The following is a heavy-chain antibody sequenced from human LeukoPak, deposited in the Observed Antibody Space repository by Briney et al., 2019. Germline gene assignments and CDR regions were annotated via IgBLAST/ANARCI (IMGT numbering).Heavy chain of an antibody. J-gene: IGHJ4*02. Sequence: ASVKVSCKASGYTFTSYYMHWVRQAPGQGLEWMGIINPSGGSTSYAQKFQGRVTITADKSTSTAYMELSSLRSEDTAVYYCARDRPGTMPFDYWGQGTLVTVSS. V-gene: IGHV1-46*01. CDR1: GYTFTSYY. D-gene: IGHD2-2*01. CDR2: INPSGGST. CDR3: ARDRPGTMPFDY.